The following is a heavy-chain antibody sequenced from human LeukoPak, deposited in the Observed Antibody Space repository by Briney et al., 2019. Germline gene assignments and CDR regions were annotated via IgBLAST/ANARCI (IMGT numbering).Heavy chain of an antibody. J-gene: IGHJ5*02. CDR2: INPNSAAT. CDR3: ARGHYQEIWGNWLDP. CDR1: GFTFNGYY. Sequence: APVKVSCKTSGFTFNGYYIHWVRQAPGQGLEWMGWINPNSAATNYGQKFQGRVTMTSEMSISTAYMELSRLTSDDTAIYYCARGHYQEIWGNWLDPWGQGTLVTVSS. V-gene: IGHV1-2*02. D-gene: IGHD7-27*01.